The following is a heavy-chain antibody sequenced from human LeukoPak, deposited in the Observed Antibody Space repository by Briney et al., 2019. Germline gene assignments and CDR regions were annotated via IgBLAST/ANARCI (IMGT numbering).Heavy chain of an antibody. J-gene: IGHJ4*02. CDR2: IRYDGSNK. D-gene: IGHD6-19*01. CDR1: GFTFSSYG. V-gene: IGHV3-30*02. CDR3: ARDFPDSSGWHMAD. Sequence: PGGSLRLSCAASGFTFSSYGMHWVRQAPGKGLEWVAFIRYDGSNKYYADSVKGRLTISRDNSKNTLYLQMNSLRAEDTAVFYCARDFPDSSGWHMADWGQGTLVTVSS.